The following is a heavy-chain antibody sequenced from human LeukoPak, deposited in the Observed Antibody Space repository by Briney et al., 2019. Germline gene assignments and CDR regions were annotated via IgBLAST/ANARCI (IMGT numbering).Heavy chain of an antibody. CDR2: INHSGST. D-gene: IGHD3-22*01. Sequence: PSETLSLTCAVYGGSFSGYYWSWIRQPPGKGLEWIGEINHSGSTNYNPSLKSRVTISVDTSKNQFSLKLSSVTAADTAVYYCARGGGGYYYDSSGYYHQNWFDPWGQGTLVTVSS. CDR1: GGSFSGYY. CDR3: ARGGGGYYYDSSGYYHQNWFDP. J-gene: IGHJ5*02. V-gene: IGHV4-34*01.